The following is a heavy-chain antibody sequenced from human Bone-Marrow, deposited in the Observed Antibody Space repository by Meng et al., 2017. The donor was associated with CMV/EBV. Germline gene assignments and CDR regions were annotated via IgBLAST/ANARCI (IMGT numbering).Heavy chain of an antibody. J-gene: IGHJ3*02. CDR2: IWYDGSNK. CDR3: AKALGFGELYIDDAFDI. CDR1: GFTFSSYA. Sequence: LSLTCAASGFTFSSYAMHWVRQAPGKGLEWVAVIWYDGSNKYYADSVKGRFTISRDNSKNTLYLQMNSLRAEDTAVYYCAKALGFGELYIDDAFDIWGQGTRVTVSS. D-gene: IGHD3-10*01. V-gene: IGHV3-33*06.